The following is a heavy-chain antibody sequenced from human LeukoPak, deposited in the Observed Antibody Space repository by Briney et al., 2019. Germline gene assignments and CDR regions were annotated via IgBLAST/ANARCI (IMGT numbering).Heavy chain of an antibody. CDR1: GFTFDDYG. D-gene: IGHD3-10*01. V-gene: IGHV3-20*04. J-gene: IGHJ3*02. CDR2: INWNGGST. CDR3: AKDRGSRDALDI. Sequence: GGPLRLSCAASGFTFDDYGMSWVRQAPGKGLEWVSGINWNGGSTGYADSVKGRFTISRDNAKNSLYLQMNSLRAEDTAVYYCAKDRGSRDALDIWGQGTMVTVSS.